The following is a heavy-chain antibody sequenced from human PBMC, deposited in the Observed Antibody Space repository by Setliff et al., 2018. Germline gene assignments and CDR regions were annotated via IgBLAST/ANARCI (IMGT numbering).Heavy chain of an antibody. V-gene: IGHV4-59*01. CDR3: ARGVVATCDY. CDR2: IYYSGST. J-gene: IGHJ4*02. CDR1: GGSISSYY. Sequence: SETLSLTCTVSGGSISSYYWSWIRQPPGKGLEWIGYIYYSGSTNYNPSLKSLVTISVDTSKIQFSLKLSSVTAADTAVYYCARGVVATCDYWGQGTLVTVSS. D-gene: IGHD1-26*01.